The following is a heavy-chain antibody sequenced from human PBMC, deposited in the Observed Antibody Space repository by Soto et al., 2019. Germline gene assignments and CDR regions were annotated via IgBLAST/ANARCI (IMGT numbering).Heavy chain of an antibody. CDR2: ISWNSGSI. CDR3: AKGPCSGGSCYSYYFDY. D-gene: IGHD2-15*01. Sequence: ESGGGLVQPGRSLRLSCAASGFTFDDYAMHWVRQAPGKGLEWVSGISWNSGSIGYADSVKGRFTISRDNAKNSLYLQMNSLRAEDTALYYCAKGPCSGGSCYSYYFDYWGQGTLVTVSS. V-gene: IGHV3-9*01. CDR1: GFTFDDYA. J-gene: IGHJ4*02.